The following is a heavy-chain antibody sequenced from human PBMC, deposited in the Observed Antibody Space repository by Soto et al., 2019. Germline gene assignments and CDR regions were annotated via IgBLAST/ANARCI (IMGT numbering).Heavy chain of an antibody. CDR2: ISTSSTTI. V-gene: IGHV3-48*01. CDR3: VMGYYFDY. D-gene: IGHD2-8*01. Sequence: EAQLVESGGGLVQPGGSLRLSCAASGLTFSSYSMNWVRQAPGKGLEWVSDISTSSTTIHYADSVKGRFTISRDNAKNSLYLQMNSLRAEDTAVYYCVMGYYFDYWGQGTLVTVSS. CDR1: GLTFSSYS. J-gene: IGHJ4*02.